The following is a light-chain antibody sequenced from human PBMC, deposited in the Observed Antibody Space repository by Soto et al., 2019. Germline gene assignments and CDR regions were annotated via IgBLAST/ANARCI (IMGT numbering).Light chain of an antibody. J-gene: IGKJ5*01. Sequence: DIQMTQSPSSLSASVGDRVTITCRASQSISSYLNWYQLKPGKPPRLLIYAASSLQSGVPSRFSGSGSGTDFTLTISSLQPEDFATYYCQQSYSTPQITFGQGTRLEIK. CDR1: QSISSY. CDR2: AAS. V-gene: IGKV1-39*01. CDR3: QQSYSTPQIT.